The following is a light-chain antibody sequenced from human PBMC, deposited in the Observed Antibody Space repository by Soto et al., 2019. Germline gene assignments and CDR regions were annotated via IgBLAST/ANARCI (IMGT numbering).Light chain of an antibody. J-gene: IGKJ1*01. CDR3: QQSYLAPRT. CDR2: TTS. V-gene: IGKV1-39*01. CDR1: QSIISY. Sequence: DIQMTQSPSSLSASVGDRVTITCRASQSIISYLNWYQQKPGKAPKLLVYTTSNLPGGVPSRFSGSGSGTDFTLTISSLQPEDFATYFCQQSYLAPRTFGQGTKVELK.